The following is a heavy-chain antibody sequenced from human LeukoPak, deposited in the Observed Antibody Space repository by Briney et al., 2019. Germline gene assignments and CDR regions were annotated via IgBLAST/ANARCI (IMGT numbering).Heavy chain of an antibody. V-gene: IGHV3-66*01. Sequence: PGGSLRLSCTASRFTVSTNYMSWVRQAPGKGLEWVSIIYSDSTTYYADSVKGRFTISRDNSKNTVYLQMNSVRVEDTAVYYCARDLSGYIPPYYYYGMDVWGQGTTVTVSS. CDR1: RFTVSTNY. D-gene: IGHD5-12*01. CDR3: ARDLSGYIPPYYYYGMDV. J-gene: IGHJ6*02. CDR2: IYSDSTT.